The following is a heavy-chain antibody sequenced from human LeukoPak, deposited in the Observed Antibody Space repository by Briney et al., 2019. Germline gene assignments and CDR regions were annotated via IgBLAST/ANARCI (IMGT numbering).Heavy chain of an antibody. J-gene: IGHJ4*02. CDR3: ARVSDYLLTNYYDSSGQFDY. V-gene: IGHV1-2*02. CDR1: GYTFTGYY. CDR2: INPNSGGT. D-gene: IGHD3-22*01. Sequence: ASVKVSCKASGYTFTGYYMHWMRQAPGEGLEWMGCINPNSGGTNYAQKFQGRVTMTRDTSISTAYMELSRLRSDDTAVYYCARVSDYLLTNYYDSSGQFDYWGQGTLVTVSS.